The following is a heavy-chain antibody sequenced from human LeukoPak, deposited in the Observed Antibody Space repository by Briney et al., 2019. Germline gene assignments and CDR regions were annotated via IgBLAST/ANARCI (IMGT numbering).Heavy chain of an antibody. CDR3: ARCPSSVPTFDY. J-gene: IGHJ4*02. V-gene: IGHV4-38-2*02. Sequence: PSETLSLTCTVSGYSLSSGYYWGWIRQPPGKGLEWIGSIYHSGSTYYNPSLKSRVTISVDTSKNQFSLKLSSVTAADTAVYYCARCPSSVPTFDYWGQGTLVTVSS. CDR2: IYHSGST. CDR1: GYSLSSGYY.